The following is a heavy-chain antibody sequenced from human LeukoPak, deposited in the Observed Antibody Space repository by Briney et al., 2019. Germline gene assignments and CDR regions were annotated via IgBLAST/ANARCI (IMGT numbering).Heavy chain of an antibody. J-gene: IGHJ4*02. V-gene: IGHV3-13*04. Sequence: AGSLRLSCAASGFTFSSYDMHWVRQATGKGLEWVSAIGTAGDTYYPGSVKGRFTISRENAKNSLYLQMNSLRAGDTAVYYCARGFLYTSDEYYFDYWGQGTLVTVSS. CDR1: GFTFSSYD. D-gene: IGHD3-16*01. CDR2: IGTAGDT. CDR3: ARGFLYTSDEYYFDY.